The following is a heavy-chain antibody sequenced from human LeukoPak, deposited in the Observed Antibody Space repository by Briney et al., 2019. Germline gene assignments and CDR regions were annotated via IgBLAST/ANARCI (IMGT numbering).Heavy chain of an antibody. V-gene: IGHV3-13*01. CDR1: GFTFSNND. D-gene: IGHD1-14*01. CDR3: VRQPDSARYGFDY. Sequence: PGGSLRLSCVVSGFTFSNNDMHWVRQTPGKGLEWVSAIGSAGDTYYAGSVKGRFTISRENAKQSLYLQMNSLRAEDTAVYYCVRQPDSARYGFDYWGQGTQVTVSS. J-gene: IGHJ4*02. CDR2: IGSAGDT.